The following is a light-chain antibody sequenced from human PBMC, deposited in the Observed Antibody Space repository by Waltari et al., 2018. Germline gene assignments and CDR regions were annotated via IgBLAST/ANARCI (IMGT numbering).Light chain of an antibody. CDR1: QSLVDSDGNTY. Sequence: DVVMTQSPVSLPVTLGQPASISCRSSQSLVDSDGNTYLNWFQQRPGQSPRRLIYKVSNRDSGVPDRFSGSGSGTDFTLKISRVEAEDVGIYYCVQVIHWPFAFGPGTKVDIK. V-gene: IGKV2-30*01. CDR2: KVS. CDR3: VQVIHWPFA. J-gene: IGKJ3*01.